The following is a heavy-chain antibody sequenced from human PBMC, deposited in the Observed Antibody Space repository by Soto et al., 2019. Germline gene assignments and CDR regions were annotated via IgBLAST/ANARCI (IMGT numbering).Heavy chain of an antibody. D-gene: IGHD3-9*01. CDR3: ARDRSTADTDYYYGMDV. V-gene: IGHV4-59*01. CDR2: IYYSGST. Sequence: PSETLSLTCTVSGGSISSYYWSWIRQPPGKGLEWIGYIYYSGSTNYNPSLKSRVTISVDTSKSQFSLKLSSVTAADTAVYYCARDRSTADTDYYYGMDVWGQGTTVTVSS. J-gene: IGHJ6*02. CDR1: GGSISSYY.